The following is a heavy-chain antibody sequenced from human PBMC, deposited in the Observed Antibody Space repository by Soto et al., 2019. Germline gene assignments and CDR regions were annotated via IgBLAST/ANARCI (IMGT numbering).Heavy chain of an antibody. J-gene: IGHJ5*02. Sequence: QLVESGGGLVKPGGSLTLSCAASGFPFRDAWMTRVRQAPGKGREWVGRIKNIPEGGTTDFAAPVKGRFTISRDESKNTMYLHMNSLKSEDTAVYYLSTDHDGSGSYYIALGTWGQGTLVTVSS. V-gene: IGHV3-15*01. CDR3: STDHDGSGSYYIALGT. D-gene: IGHD3-10*01. CDR2: IKNIPEGGTT. CDR1: GFPFRDAW.